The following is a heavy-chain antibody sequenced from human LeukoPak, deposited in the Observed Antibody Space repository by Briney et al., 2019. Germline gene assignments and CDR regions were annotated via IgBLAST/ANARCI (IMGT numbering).Heavy chain of an antibody. CDR3: ARDLSGWFGDFDY. CDR2: LNPNSGGT. D-gene: IGHD6-19*01. J-gene: IGHJ4*02. V-gene: IGHV1-2*06. CDR1: GYTLTGYY. Sequence: GASVEVFCKACGYTLTGYYMHWVRGAPGQALEWMGRLNPNSGGTNYAQKGHGSVTMTSDTPINTAYMALSRLGSDDTAVYYCARDLSGWFGDFDYWGQGTLVTVSS.